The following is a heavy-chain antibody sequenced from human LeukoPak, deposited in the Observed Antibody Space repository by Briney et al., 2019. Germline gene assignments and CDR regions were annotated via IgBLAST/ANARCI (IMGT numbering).Heavy chain of an antibody. J-gene: IGHJ4*02. CDR2: IYYSGST. Sequence: SETLSLTCTVSGGSISSYYWSWIRQPPGEGLGWIGYIYYSGSTSYNPSLKSRVTISVDTSKKQFSLKLSSVTAADTAVYYCARVSGYDWESFYDYWGQGTLVTVSS. CDR3: ARVSGYDWESFYDY. D-gene: IGHD5-12*01. V-gene: IGHV4-59*01. CDR1: GGSISSYY.